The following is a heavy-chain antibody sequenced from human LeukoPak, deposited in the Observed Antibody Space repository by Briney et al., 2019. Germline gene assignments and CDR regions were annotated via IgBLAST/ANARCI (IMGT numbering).Heavy chain of an antibody. V-gene: IGHV3-21*01. CDR2: ISSSSYI. D-gene: IGHD4-17*01. J-gene: IGHJ4*02. Sequence: GGSLRLSCAAPGFTFSSYSMNWVRQAPGKGLEWVSSISSSSYIYYADSVKGRFTISRDNAKNSLYLQMNSLRAEDTAVYYCAKDRDDYATYWGQGTLVTVSS. CDR1: GFTFSSYS. CDR3: AKDRDDYATY.